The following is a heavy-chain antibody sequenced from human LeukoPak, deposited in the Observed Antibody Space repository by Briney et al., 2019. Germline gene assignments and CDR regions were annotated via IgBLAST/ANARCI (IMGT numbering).Heavy chain of an antibody. V-gene: IGHV1-2*02. CDR1: GYTFTDYY. CDR2: IIPNSGGT. D-gene: IGHD5-12*01. J-gene: IGHJ5*02. Sequence: GASVKVSCKASGYTFTDYYMHWVRQAPGQGLEWMGWIIPNSGGTNYAQKFQGRVTMTRDTSISTAYMELSRLRSDDTAVYYCARAPWRTGLYNWFDPWGQGTLVTVSS. CDR3: ARAPWRTGLYNWFDP.